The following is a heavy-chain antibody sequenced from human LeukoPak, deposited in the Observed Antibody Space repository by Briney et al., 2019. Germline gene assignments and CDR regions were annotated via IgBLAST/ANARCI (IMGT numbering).Heavy chain of an antibody. J-gene: IGHJ4*02. V-gene: IGHV3-11*01. CDR2: VSSTGGDK. Sequence: SGGSLRLSCTGSGVTFEDYYLSWIRQAPGKGLEWLSYVSSTGGDKFYADPVKGRFTISRDNARNSLYMEMNDLIAEDTAFYYCARGENGSFDHWGQGTLVIVSS. CDR3: ARGENGSFDH. CDR1: GVTFEDYY. D-gene: IGHD3-10*01.